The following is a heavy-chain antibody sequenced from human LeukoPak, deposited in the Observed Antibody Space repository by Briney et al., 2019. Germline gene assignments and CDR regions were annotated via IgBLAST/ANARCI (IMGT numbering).Heavy chain of an antibody. J-gene: IGHJ4*02. D-gene: IGHD3-10*01. Sequence: GGSLRLSCAASGFTFSSYAMHWVRRAPGKGLEWVAVISYDGSNKYYADSVKGRFTISRDNSKNTLYLQMNSLRAEDTAVYYCARDYKRFDYWGQGTLVTVSS. CDR3: ARDYKRFDY. CDR1: GFTFSSYA. CDR2: ISYDGSNK. V-gene: IGHV3-30-3*01.